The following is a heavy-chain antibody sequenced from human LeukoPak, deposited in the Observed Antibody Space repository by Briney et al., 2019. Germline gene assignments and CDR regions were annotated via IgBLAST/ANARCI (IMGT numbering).Heavy chain of an antibody. CDR3: ASRIAVAGDI. D-gene: IGHD6-19*01. J-gene: IGHJ3*02. CDR1: GGSISSSSYY. CDR2: IYYSGST. Sequence: SETLSLTCTVSGGSISSSSYYWGWIRQPPGKGLEWIGSIYYSGSTYYNPSLKSRVTISVDTSKNQFPLKLSSVTAADTAVYYCASRIAVAGDIWGQGTMVTVSS. V-gene: IGHV4-39*01.